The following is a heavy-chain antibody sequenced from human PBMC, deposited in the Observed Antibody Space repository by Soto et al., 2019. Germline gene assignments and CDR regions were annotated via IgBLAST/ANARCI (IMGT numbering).Heavy chain of an antibody. D-gene: IGHD6-19*01. CDR2: IYTSGST. Sequence: SETLSLTCTVSGGSISSYYWSWIRQPAGKGLEWIGRIYTSGSTNYNPSLKSRVTMSVDTSKNQFSLKLSSVTAADTAVYYCARDWRAVAGADYYYGMDVWGQGTTVTVSS. CDR3: ARDWRAVAGADYYYGMDV. J-gene: IGHJ6*02. CDR1: GGSISSYY. V-gene: IGHV4-4*07.